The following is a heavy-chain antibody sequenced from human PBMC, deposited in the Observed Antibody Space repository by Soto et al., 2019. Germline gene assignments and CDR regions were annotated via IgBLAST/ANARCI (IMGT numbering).Heavy chain of an antibody. J-gene: IGHJ4*02. CDR2: ISGSGGST. CDR1: GFTFSRYA. Sequence: PGGSLRLSCAASGFTFSRYAMGWVRQAPGKGLEWVSTISGSGGSTYYADAVKGRFSISRDNSMGTLYLQMKSLRVEDTAIYYCAKEVSLGSTVDLGYWGQGTLVTVSS. D-gene: IGHD7-27*01. CDR3: AKEVSLGSTVDLGY. V-gene: IGHV3-23*01.